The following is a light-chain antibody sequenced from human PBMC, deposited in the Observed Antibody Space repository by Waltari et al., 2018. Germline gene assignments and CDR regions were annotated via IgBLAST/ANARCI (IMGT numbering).Light chain of an antibody. J-gene: IGLJ2*01. CDR2: DVT. CDR1: SSDLGTYDY. Sequence: QSALTQPASVSGSPGQSITFSCTGTSSDLGTYDYVSWYQQHPGKAPKLMIYDVTKRPSGVPDRFSGSKSGNTASLTISGLQAEDEADYYCSSYTPSSTVVFGGGTKVTVL. V-gene: IGLV2-14*03. CDR3: SSYTPSSTVV.